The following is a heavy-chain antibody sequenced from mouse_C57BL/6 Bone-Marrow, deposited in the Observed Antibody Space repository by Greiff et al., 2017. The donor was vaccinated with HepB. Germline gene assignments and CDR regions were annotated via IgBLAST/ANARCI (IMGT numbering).Heavy chain of an antibody. Sequence: QVHVKQSGAELVKPGASVKISCKASGYAFSSYWMNWVKQRPGKGLEWIGQIYPGDGDTNYNGKFKGKATLTADKSSSTAYMQLSSLTSEDSAVYFCARAYYGSRWFAYWGQGTLVTVSA. CDR1: GYAFSSYW. J-gene: IGHJ3*01. V-gene: IGHV1-80*01. D-gene: IGHD1-1*01. CDR3: ARAYYGSRWFAY. CDR2: IYPGDGDT.